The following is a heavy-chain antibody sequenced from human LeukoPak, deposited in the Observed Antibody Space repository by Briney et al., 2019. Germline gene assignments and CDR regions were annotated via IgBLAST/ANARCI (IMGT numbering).Heavy chain of an antibody. Sequence: GGSLRLSCAASGFTFSSYGMHWVRQAPGKGLEWVAFIRYDGSNKYYADSVKGRFTISRDNSKNTLYLQMNSLRAEDTAVYYCATPGVWYSSGRFPLDYWGQGTLVTVSS. J-gene: IGHJ4*02. D-gene: IGHD6-19*01. CDR3: ATPGVWYSSGRFPLDY. CDR1: GFTFSSYG. V-gene: IGHV3-30*02. CDR2: IRYDGSNK.